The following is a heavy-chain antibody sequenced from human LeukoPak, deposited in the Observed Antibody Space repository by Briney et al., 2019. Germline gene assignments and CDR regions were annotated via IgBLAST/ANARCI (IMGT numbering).Heavy chain of an antibody. CDR3: ATWSGTYQRAFDI. J-gene: IGHJ3*02. D-gene: IGHD3-3*01. Sequence: SQTLSLTCTVSGGSISSGNYYWSWIRQPAGKGLEWIGHIYTRGSTNYNPSLKSRVTISLDTSKNQFSLNLSSVIAADTAVYYCATWSGTYQRAFDIWGQGTMVTVSS. V-gene: IGHV4-61*09. CDR1: GGSISSGNYY. CDR2: IYTRGST.